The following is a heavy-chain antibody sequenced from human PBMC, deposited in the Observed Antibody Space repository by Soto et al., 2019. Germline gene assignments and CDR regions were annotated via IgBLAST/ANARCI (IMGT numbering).Heavy chain of an antibody. Sequence: PSETLSLSCTVSVGSSSSYYWSWIRQPPGKGLEWIGYIYYSGSTNYNPSLKSRVTISVDTSKNQFSLKLSSVTAADTAVYYCARDVVAARRGYYYYYGMDVWGQGTTVTVSS. CDR2: IYYSGST. V-gene: IGHV4-59*01. CDR3: ARDVVAARRGYYYYYGMDV. J-gene: IGHJ6*02. D-gene: IGHD6-6*01. CDR1: VGSSSSYY.